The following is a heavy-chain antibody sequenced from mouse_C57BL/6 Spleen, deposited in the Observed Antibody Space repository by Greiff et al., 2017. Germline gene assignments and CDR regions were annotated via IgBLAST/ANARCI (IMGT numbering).Heavy chain of an antibody. CDR2: IWSGGST. CDR3: ARKRYYDYDDYAMDY. Sequence: QVQLKESGPGLVQPSQSLSITSTVSGFSLTSYGVHWVRQSPGKGLEWLGVIWSGGSTDYNAAFMSRLSISKDNSKRKVFFKMNSLQADDTAIYYCARKRYYDYDDYAMDYWCQGTSVTVSS. J-gene: IGHJ4*01. D-gene: IGHD2-4*01. V-gene: IGHV2-2*01. CDR1: GFSLTSYG.